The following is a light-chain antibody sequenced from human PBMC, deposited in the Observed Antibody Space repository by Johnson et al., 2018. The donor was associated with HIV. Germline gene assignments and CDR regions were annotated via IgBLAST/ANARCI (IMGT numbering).Light chain of an antibody. CDR1: ISNIGNNY. Sequence: QPVLTQPPSVSAAPGQKVTISCSGNISNIGNNYVSWYQQLPGTAPKLLIYDNNMRPSGIPDRFSGSKSGTSATLGITGLQTGDEADYYCGTWGGVFGTGTKVTVL. CDR3: GTWGGV. CDR2: DNN. V-gene: IGLV1-51*01. J-gene: IGLJ1*01.